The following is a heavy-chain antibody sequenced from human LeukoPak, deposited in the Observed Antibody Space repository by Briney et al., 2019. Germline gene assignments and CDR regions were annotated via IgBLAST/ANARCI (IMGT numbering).Heavy chain of an antibody. D-gene: IGHD3-10*01. CDR1: GGSISSSSYY. CDR2: IYYSGST. J-gene: IGHJ4*02. V-gene: IGHV4-39*07. Sequence: SETLSLTCTVSGGSISSSSYYWGWIRQPPGKGLEWIGSIYYSGSTYCNPSLKSRVTISVDTSKNQFSLQLISVTAADTAMYYCVRDRELTYWGQGTLVTVSS. CDR3: VRDRELTY.